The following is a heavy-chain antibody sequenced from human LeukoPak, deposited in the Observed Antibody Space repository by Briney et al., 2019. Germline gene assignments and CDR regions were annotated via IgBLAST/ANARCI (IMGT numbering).Heavy chain of an antibody. CDR2: ISSSSNYI. Sequence: AGGSLRLSCAASGFTLSSYSMNWVRQAPGKGLEWVSSISSSSNYIYYADSVKGRFTISRDNAKNSLYLQMNSLRAEDTAVYYCARDLYDSSGYIDAVFDPWGQGTLVTVSS. J-gene: IGHJ5*02. CDR1: GFTLSSYS. CDR3: ARDLYDSSGYIDAVFDP. D-gene: IGHD3-22*01. V-gene: IGHV3-21*01.